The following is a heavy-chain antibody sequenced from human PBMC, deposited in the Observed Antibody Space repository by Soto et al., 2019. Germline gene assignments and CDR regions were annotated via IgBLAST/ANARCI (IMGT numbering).Heavy chain of an antibody. V-gene: IGHV4-30-4*01. J-gene: IGHJ5*02. CDR2: IYYSGST. CDR3: ARADTDILYKWFDP. Sequence: SETLSLTCTVSGGSISSADYYWSWIRQPPGKGLEWIGYIYYSGSTYYNPSLKSRVTISLDTSKSQFSLKLNSVTAADTAVYYCARADTDILYKWFDPWGQGTLVTVSS. CDR1: GGSISSADYY. D-gene: IGHD2-2*02.